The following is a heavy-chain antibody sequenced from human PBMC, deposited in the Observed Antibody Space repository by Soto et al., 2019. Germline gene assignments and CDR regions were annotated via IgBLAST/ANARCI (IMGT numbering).Heavy chain of an antibody. CDR3: ARHTNSIGQWLVRPLWYFDY. J-gene: IGHJ4*02. D-gene: IGHD6-19*01. CDR1: GGSISSSSYY. V-gene: IGHV4-39*01. Sequence: TSETLSLTCTVSGGSISSSSYYWGWIRQPPGKGLEWIGSIYYSGSTYYNPSLKSRVTISVDTSKNQFSLKLSSVTAADTAVYYCARHTNSIGQWLVRPLWYFDYWGQGTPVTVSS. CDR2: IYYSGST.